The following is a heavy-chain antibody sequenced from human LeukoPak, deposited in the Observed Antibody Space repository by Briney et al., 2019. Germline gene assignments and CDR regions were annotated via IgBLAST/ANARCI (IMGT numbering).Heavy chain of an antibody. CDR2: IYYTGYT. CDR3: ARAPIGSVDY. V-gene: IGHV4-59*01. CDR1: GDSITNSY. Sequence: SETLSLTCTVFGDSITNSYWTWIRLPPGKGLEWIAYIYYTGYTNYNPSLKSRVSISVDTSKNQLSLKLISVIAADTAVYYCARAPIGSVDYWGPGAQVTVSS. D-gene: IGHD1-1*01. J-gene: IGHJ4*02.